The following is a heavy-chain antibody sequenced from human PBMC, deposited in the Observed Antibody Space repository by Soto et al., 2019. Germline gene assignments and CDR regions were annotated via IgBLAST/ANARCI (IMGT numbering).Heavy chain of an antibody. CDR3: AIFMHTASSDIDS. Sequence: SEPLSLTCTVSGGSISRGDYYWSWIGQPPGKGLEWTGYIYYSGSTYYNPSLKSRVTISVDTSKNQFSLKLSSVTAADTAVYYCAIFMHTASSDIDSWGQDTLLTVSS. V-gene: IGHV4-30-4*01. CDR1: GGSISRGDYY. D-gene: IGHD3-16*01. CDR2: IYYSGST. J-gene: IGHJ4*02.